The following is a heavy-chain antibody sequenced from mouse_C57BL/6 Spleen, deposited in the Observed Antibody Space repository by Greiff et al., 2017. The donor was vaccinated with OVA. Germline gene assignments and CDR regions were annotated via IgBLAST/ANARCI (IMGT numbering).Heavy chain of an antibody. CDR3: ARRGYSNYLYAMDY. Sequence: EVQLQQSGPELVKPGASVKIPCKASGYTFTDYNMDWVKQSHGKSLEWIGDIHPNNGGTIYNQKFKGKATLTVDKSSSTAYMELRSLTSEDTAVYYCARRGYSNYLYAMDYWGQGTSVTVSS. V-gene: IGHV1-18*01. CDR1: GYTFTDYN. J-gene: IGHJ4*01. D-gene: IGHD2-5*01. CDR2: IHPNNGGT.